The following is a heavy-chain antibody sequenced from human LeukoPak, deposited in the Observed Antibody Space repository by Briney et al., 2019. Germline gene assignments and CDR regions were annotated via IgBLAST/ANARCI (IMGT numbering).Heavy chain of an antibody. CDR1: GASISSSSYY. Sequence: SETLSLTCTVSGASISSSSYYWGWIRQPPGKGLEWIGTIYYSGSTYYNPSLKSRVTISVDTSKNQFSLKLSSVTAADTAVYYCARLPPEVGKRSNWYFDLWGRGTLVTVSS. D-gene: IGHD7-27*01. CDR3: ARLPPEVGKRSNWYFDL. J-gene: IGHJ2*01. V-gene: IGHV4-39*01. CDR2: IYYSGST.